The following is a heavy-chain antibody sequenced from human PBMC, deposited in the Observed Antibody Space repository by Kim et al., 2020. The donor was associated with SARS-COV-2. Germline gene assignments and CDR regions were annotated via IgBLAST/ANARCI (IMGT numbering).Heavy chain of an antibody. Sequence: GGSLRLSCAASGFTFDDYAMHWVRQAPGKGLEWVSLISGDGGSTYYADSVKGRFTISRDNSKNSLYLQMNSLRTEDTALYYCAKSPGEWFGEPVAFDIWGQGTMVTVSS. D-gene: IGHD3-10*01. CDR2: ISGDGGST. CDR3: AKSPGEWFGEPVAFDI. V-gene: IGHV3-43*02. J-gene: IGHJ3*02. CDR1: GFTFDDYA.